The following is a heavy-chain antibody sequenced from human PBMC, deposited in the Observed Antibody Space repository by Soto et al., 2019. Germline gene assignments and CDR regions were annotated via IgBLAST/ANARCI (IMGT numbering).Heavy chain of an antibody. CDR2: ISFEGSNK. D-gene: IGHD1-1*01. Sequence: LRLSCAASGFTFSDFGMHWVRQSPGKGLEWVAVISFEGSNKYFAESVKGRFAISRDDSTNTVYLQMNSLRPEDTAVYYCARDRTDYNCEYKFGVWRQGTLVSVSS. CDR1: GFTFSDFG. J-gene: IGHJ1*01. CDR3: ARDRTDYNCEYKFGV. V-gene: IGHV3-30*03.